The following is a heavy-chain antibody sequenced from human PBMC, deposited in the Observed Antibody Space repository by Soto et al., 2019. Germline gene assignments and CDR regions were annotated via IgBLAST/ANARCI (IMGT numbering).Heavy chain of an antibody. CDR3: ARDHQAVTIRGGVDY. V-gene: IGHV3-30-3*01. D-gene: IGHD4-17*01. CDR2: ISYDGSNK. CDR1: GFTFSSYA. J-gene: IGHJ4*02. Sequence: GGSLRLSCAASGFTFSSYAMHWVRQAPGKGLEWVAVISYDGSNKYYADSVKGRFTISRDNSKNTLYLQMNSLGAEDTAVYYCARDHQAVTIRGGVDYWGQGTLVTVSS.